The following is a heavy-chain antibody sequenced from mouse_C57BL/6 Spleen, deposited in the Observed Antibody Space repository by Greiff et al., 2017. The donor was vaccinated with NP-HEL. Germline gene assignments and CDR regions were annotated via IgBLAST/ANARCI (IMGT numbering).Heavy chain of an antibody. V-gene: IGHV1-82*01. Sequence: QVQLKESGPELVKPGASVKISCKASGYAFSSSWMNWVKQRPGKGLEWIGRIYPGDGDTNYNGKFKGKATLTADKSSSTAYMQLSSLTSEDSAVYFCARWDGYYAFDYWGQGTTLTVSS. D-gene: IGHD2-3*01. CDR3: ARWDGYYAFDY. J-gene: IGHJ2*01. CDR2: IYPGDGDT. CDR1: GYAFSSSW.